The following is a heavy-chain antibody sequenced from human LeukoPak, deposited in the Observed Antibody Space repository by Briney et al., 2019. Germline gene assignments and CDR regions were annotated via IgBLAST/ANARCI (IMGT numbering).Heavy chain of an antibody. V-gene: IGHV4-59*01. J-gene: IGHJ4*02. CDR3: AGAYSESHWWYFDY. D-gene: IGHD1-26*01. CDR2: IYYSGST. Sequence: PSETLSLTCTVSGGSITDYSWSWIRQPPGKGLEWIGYIYYSGSTNYNPSLKSRVTISVDTSKNQVSLNLSSVTAADTAVYYCAGAYSESHWWYFDYWGQGTLVTVSS. CDR1: GGSITDYS.